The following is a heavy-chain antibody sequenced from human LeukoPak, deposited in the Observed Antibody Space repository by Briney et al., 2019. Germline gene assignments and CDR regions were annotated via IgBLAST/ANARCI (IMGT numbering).Heavy chain of an antibody. D-gene: IGHD1-1*01. CDR1: GYSFTSYW. CDR2: IYPGDSDT. Sequence: GESLKISCKSSGYSFTSYWIGWVRQMPGKGLEWMGIIYPGDSDTRYSPSFQGQVTISVDKSISTAYLQWSSLKASDTAMYYCARHKREGTPPERTLDYWGQGTLVTVSS. CDR3: ARHKREGTPPERTLDY. V-gene: IGHV5-51*01. J-gene: IGHJ4*02.